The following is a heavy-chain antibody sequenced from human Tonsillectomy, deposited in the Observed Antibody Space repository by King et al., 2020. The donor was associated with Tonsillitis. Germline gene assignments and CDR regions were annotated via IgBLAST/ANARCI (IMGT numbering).Heavy chain of an antibody. V-gene: IGHV2-26*01. CDR1: GFSLSNSRMG. CDR3: ARTTSSSASDRYFQH. CDR2: IFSNDEK. Sequence: TLKESGPVLVKPTETLTLTCTVSGFSLSNSRMGVSWIRQPPGKALEWLAHIFSNDEKSYSPFLNTRLTISKDTSKSQVVLTITNMDPVDTATYYCARTTSSSASDRYFQHWGQGTLVTVSS. D-gene: IGHD6-13*01. J-gene: IGHJ1*01.